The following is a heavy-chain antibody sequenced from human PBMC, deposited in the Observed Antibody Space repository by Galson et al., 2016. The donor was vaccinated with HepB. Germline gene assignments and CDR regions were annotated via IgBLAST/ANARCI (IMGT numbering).Heavy chain of an antibody. Sequence: SETLSLTCAVYGGSFSGYYWSWIRQPPGKGLEWIGEINHSGSTNYNPSLKSRVTISIDTSKNQFSLKLSSVTAADTAVYYCARGRNIGMVRGRNWFGPWGQGTLVTVSS. CDR1: GGSFSGYY. CDR3: ARGRNIGMVRGRNWFGP. J-gene: IGHJ5*02. CDR2: INHSGST. V-gene: IGHV4-34*01. D-gene: IGHD3-10*01.